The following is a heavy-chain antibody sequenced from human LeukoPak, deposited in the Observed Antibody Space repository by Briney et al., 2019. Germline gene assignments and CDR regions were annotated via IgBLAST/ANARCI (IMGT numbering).Heavy chain of an antibody. CDR2: IYYSGST. D-gene: IGHD3-9*01. J-gene: IGHJ3*02. CDR1: GGSISSSSYY. Sequence: SETLSLTCTVSGGSISSSSYYWGRIRQPPGKGLEWIGSIYYSGSTYYNPSLKSRVTISVDASKNQFSLKLSSVTAADTAVYYCARPRADYYLDAFDIWGQGTMVTVSS. V-gene: IGHV4-39*01. CDR3: ARPRADYYLDAFDI.